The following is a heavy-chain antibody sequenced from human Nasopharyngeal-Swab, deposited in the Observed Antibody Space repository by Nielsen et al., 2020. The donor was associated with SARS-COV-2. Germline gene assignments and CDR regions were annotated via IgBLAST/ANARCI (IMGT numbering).Heavy chain of an antibody. J-gene: IGHJ4*02. V-gene: IGHV4-34*01. CDR2: INHSGST. CDR1: GGSFSGYY. CDR3: ARGLAVAATEWRGIDY. Sequence: GSLRLSCAVYGGSFSGYYWSWIRQPPGKGLEWIGEINHSGSTNYNSSLKSRVTISVDTSKNQFSLKLSSVTAADTAAYYCARGLAVAATEWRGIDYWGQGTLVTVSS. D-gene: IGHD2-15*01.